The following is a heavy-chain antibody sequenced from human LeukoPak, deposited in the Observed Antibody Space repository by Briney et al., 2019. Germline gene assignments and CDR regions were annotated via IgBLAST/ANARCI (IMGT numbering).Heavy chain of an antibody. Sequence: SETLSLTCTVSGGSISSYYWSWIWQPAGKGLEWIGRIYTSGSTNYNPSLKSRVTMSVDTSKNQFSLKLSSVTAADTAVYYCASGHLLEWLSPHYYYMDVWGKGTTVTVSS. D-gene: IGHD3-3*01. V-gene: IGHV4-4*07. CDR1: GGSISSYY. CDR2: IYTSGST. CDR3: ASGHLLEWLSPHYYYMDV. J-gene: IGHJ6*03.